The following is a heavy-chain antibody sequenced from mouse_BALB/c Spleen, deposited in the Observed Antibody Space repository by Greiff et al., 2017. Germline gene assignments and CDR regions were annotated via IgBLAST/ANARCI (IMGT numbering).Heavy chain of an antibody. V-gene: IGHV5-17*02. Sequence: EVKLMESGGGLVQPGGSRKLSCAASGFTFSSFGMHWVRQAPEKGLEWVAYISSGSSTIYYADTVKGRFTISRDNPKNTLFLQMTSLRSEDTAMYYCARDTTATLYYFDYWGQGTTLTVSS. CDR1: GFTFSSFG. D-gene: IGHD1-2*01. J-gene: IGHJ2*01. CDR3: ARDTTATLYYFDY. CDR2: ISSGSSTI.